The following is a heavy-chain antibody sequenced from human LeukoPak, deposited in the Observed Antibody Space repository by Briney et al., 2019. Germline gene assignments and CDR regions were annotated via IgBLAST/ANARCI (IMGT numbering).Heavy chain of an antibody. CDR3: ATGAVAGTDDAFDI. CDR1: GYTFTDYY. J-gene: IGHJ3*02. CDR2: VDPEDGET. Sequence: ASVKISCKVSGYTFTDYYMHWVPQAPGKGREWMGLVDPEDGETIYAEKFQGRVTITADTSTDTAYMELSSLRSEDTAVYYCATGAVAGTDDAFDIWGQGTMVTVSS. D-gene: IGHD6-19*01. V-gene: IGHV1-69-2*01.